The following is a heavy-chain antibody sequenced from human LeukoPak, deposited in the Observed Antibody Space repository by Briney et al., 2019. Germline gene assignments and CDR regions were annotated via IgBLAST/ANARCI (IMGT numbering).Heavy chain of an antibody. CDR3: AELGITMIGGV. CDR1: AFTVSSYG. Sequence: GGSLRLSCAASAFTVSSYGMHWVRQAPGKGLEWVALISYDGSDKDYAKSVKGRFTISRDNAKNSLYLQMNSLRAEDTAVYYCAELGITMIGGVWGKGTTVTIPS. D-gene: IGHD3-10*02. V-gene: IGHV3-30*18. J-gene: IGHJ6*04. CDR2: ISYDGSDK.